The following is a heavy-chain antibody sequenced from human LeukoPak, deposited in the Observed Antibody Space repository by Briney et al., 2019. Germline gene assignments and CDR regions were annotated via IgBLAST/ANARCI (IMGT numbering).Heavy chain of an antibody. CDR3: ARDLAVTTYYYYYGMDV. CDR1: GFTFSDYY. J-gene: IGHJ6*02. V-gene: IGHV3-11*01. Sequence: PGGSLRLSCAASGFTFSDYYMSWIRQAPGKGLKWVSYISSSGSTIYYADSVKGRFTISRDNAKNSLYLQMNSLRAEDTAVYYCARDLAVTTYYYYYGMDVWGQGTTVTVSS. D-gene: IGHD4-17*01. CDR2: ISSSGSTI.